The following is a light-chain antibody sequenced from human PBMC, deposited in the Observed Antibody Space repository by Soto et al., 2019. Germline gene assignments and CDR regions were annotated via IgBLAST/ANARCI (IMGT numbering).Light chain of an antibody. CDR1: ERLSSVY. CDR3: QQYGGSPRIT. J-gene: IGKJ5*01. V-gene: IGKV3-20*01. CDR2: GAS. Sequence: EIVLTQSPGTLSLSPGERATLSCRASERLSSVYLAWYQQRPGQPPRLLIYGASNRATGIPDRFSGSGSATDFTLIINRLEPEDVAIYYCQQYGGSPRITFGQGTRLEIK.